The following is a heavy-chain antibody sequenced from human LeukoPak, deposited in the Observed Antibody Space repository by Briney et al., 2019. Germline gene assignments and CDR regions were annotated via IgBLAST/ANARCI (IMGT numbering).Heavy chain of an antibody. D-gene: IGHD3-16*02. Sequence: ASVKVSCKASGYTFNNYGISWVRQAPGQGLEWMGWISAYNGNTNYAQKLQGRVTMTTDTSTSTAYMELRSLRSDDTAVYYCARDKEVITFGGVIGRTFDYWGQGTLVTVSS. CDR1: GYTFNNYG. CDR3: ARDKEVITFGGVIGRTFDY. CDR2: ISAYNGNT. V-gene: IGHV1-18*01. J-gene: IGHJ4*02.